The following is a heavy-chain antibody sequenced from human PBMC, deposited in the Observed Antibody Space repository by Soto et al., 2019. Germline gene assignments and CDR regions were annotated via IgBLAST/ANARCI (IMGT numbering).Heavy chain of an antibody. V-gene: IGHV4-59*01. CDR2: IYYSGST. CDR3: ARGGDIAVAGVDFDY. Sequence: SDTLSLTCTVSGGPISSYYWSWIRQPPGKGMEWIGYIYYSGSTNYNPSLKSRVTISVDTSKNQFSLKLSSVTAVDTAVYYCARGGDIAVAGVDFDYWGQGTLVTVS. D-gene: IGHD6-19*01. CDR1: GGPISSYY. J-gene: IGHJ4*02.